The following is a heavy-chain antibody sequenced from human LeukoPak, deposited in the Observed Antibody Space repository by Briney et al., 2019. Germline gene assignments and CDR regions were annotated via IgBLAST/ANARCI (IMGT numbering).Heavy chain of an antibody. CDR1: GFTFSSYS. D-gene: IGHD4/OR15-4a*01. CDR3: AREADGAHNWYLDL. CDR2: ISSSSSYI. V-gene: IGHV3-21*01. Sequence: GGSLRLSCAASGFTFSSYSMNWVRQAPGKGLEWVSSISSSSSYIYYADSVKGRFTISRDNAKNSMYLQMNSLRAEDTAVYYCAREADGAHNWYLDLWGRGTLVPVSS. J-gene: IGHJ2*01.